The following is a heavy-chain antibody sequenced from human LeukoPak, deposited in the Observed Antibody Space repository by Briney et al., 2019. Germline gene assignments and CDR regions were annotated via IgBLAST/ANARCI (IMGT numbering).Heavy chain of an antibody. CDR1: GGTFSSYA. Sequence: ASVKVSCKASGGTFSSYAISWVRQAPGQGLEWMGWMNPNSGDTGYEQKFQGRVTITRDTSIGTAYMELSSLSSDDTAVYYCARATDAYLDFWGQGSLVTVSS. CDR2: MNPNSGDT. J-gene: IGHJ4*02. V-gene: IGHV1-8*03. CDR3: ARATDAYLDF. D-gene: IGHD5-24*01.